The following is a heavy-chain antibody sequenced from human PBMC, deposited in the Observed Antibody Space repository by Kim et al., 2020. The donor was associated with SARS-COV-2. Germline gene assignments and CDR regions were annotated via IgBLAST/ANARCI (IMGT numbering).Heavy chain of an antibody. V-gene: IGHV3-30*18. CDR2: VSFDGTNK. CDR3: AKTIARRPEDEFVIRGNFDS. CDR1: VFTFSTFA. D-gene: IGHD3-16*02. J-gene: IGHJ4*02. Sequence: GGSLRLSCAASVFTFSTFAMHWVRQAPGKGLEWVAVVSFDGTNKYYADSVQGRFTVSRDNSRNILFLEMSGLRDEDTAVYYCAKTIARRPEDEFVIRGNFDSWGQGALVTVSP.